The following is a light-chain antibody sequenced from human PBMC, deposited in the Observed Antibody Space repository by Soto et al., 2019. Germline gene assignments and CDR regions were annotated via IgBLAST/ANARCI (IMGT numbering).Light chain of an antibody. CDR3: QQSYNWPPLT. V-gene: IGKV3-15*01. CDR2: GAS. J-gene: IGKJ4*01. Sequence: EIVMTQSPATLSVSPGESATLSCRASQSISNNLAWYQQKRGQAPRLIIYGASTRVSGVPARFSGSGSGTEFTLTISSLQSEDFAVYFCQQSYNWPPLTFGGGTKVEIK. CDR1: QSISNN.